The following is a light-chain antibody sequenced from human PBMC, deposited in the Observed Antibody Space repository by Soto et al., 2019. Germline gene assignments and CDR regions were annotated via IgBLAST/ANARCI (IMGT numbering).Light chain of an antibody. Sequence: DIQMTQSPSSLSASIGDRVTITCRASQNINSHLNWYQQKPGKAPKVVIYAASRLQSGVPSRFXGSGSGTEFTLTISSLEPEDFATYYCQPSHITTLFTFGKGTKLEIK. CDR3: QPSHITTLFT. CDR1: QNINSH. CDR2: AAS. J-gene: IGKJ2*01. V-gene: IGKV1-39*01.